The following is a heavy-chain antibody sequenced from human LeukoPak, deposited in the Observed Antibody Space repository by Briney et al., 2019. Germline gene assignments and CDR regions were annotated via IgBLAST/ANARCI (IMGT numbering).Heavy chain of an antibody. CDR1: GGTFSGYY. Sequence: SETLSLTCAVYGGTFSGYYWSWIRQPPGKGLEWIGSIYHSGSTYYNPSLKSRVTISVDTSKNQFSLKLSSVTAADTAVYYSARVRIIIAAAGPVLDYWGQGTLVTVSS. CDR3: ARVRIIIAAAGPVLDY. J-gene: IGHJ4*02. V-gene: IGHV4-34*01. D-gene: IGHD6-13*01. CDR2: IYHSGST.